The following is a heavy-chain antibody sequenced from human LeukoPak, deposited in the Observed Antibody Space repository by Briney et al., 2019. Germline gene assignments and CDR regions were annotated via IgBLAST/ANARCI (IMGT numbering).Heavy chain of an antibody. Sequence: PGGSLRLSCAPSGFTFSSYSMQWVRQAPGRGLEGVLYIGSSSSTIYYADSVKGRFTISRANAKNSLYLQMYSLRAEDTAVYYCARDALYCTSTSCYDSWGQGTLVTVSS. J-gene: IGHJ4*02. CDR1: GFTFSSYS. CDR3: ARDALYCTSTSCYDS. V-gene: IGHV3-48*04. CDR2: IGSSSSTI. D-gene: IGHD2-2*01.